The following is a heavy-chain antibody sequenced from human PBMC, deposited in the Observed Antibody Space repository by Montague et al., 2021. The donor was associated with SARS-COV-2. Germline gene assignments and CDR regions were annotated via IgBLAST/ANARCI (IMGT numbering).Heavy chain of an antibody. CDR2: ISQSGRT. V-gene: IGHV4-34*01. Sequence: SETLSLTCAVYGGSFGDDHWSWIRQPPGKGLEWIGNISQSGRTNYNPSLKSRVTISVDTSKNQSSLKLTSVTAADTGLYFCARGHLSVSMIVVVFTSASYYFVYWGQGAQVTASS. CDR1: GGSFGDDH. J-gene: IGHJ4*02. CDR3: ARGHLSVSMIVVVFTSASYYFVY. D-gene: IGHD3-22*01.